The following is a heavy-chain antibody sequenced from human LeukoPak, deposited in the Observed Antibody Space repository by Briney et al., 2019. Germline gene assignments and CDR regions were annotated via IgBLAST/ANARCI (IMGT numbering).Heavy chain of an antibody. J-gene: IGHJ4*02. CDR1: GFPDSSNY. CDR3: AKESGYDVDFDY. V-gene: IGHV3-53*01. D-gene: IGHD5-12*01. CDR2: SYSGGST. Sequence: GGSLRLSCAASGFPDSSNYMSWARQAPGKGLEWVSVSYSGGSTYYADSVKGRFTISRDNSKNTLYLQMNSLRSDDTAVYYCAKESGYDVDFDYWGQGTLVTVSS.